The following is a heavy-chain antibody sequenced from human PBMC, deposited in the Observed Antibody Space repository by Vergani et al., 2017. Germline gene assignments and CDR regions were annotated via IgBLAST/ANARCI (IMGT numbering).Heavy chain of an antibody. CDR1: GGSFSGYY. J-gene: IGHJ6*03. D-gene: IGHD2-2*01. CDR2: INHSGST. Sequence: QVQLQQWGAGLLKPSETLSLTCAVYGGSFSGYYWSWIRQPPGKGLEWIGEINHSGSTNYNPSLRSRVTISVDTSKNQFSLKLSSVTAADTAVYYCARGVYCSSTSCYFVYYYYMDVWGKGTTVTVSS. V-gene: IGHV4-34*01. CDR3: ARGVYCSSTSCYFVYYYYMDV.